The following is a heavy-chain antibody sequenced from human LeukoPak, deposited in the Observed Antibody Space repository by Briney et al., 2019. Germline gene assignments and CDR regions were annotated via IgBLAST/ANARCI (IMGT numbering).Heavy chain of an antibody. Sequence: WASVKVSCKASGYMFIAYDMHWVRQAPGQGLEWMGWINPNSGGTNYAQKFQGRVTMTRDTSISTAYMELSSLRSDDTAVYYCARGGGNSGYDVFGHYYYYMDVWGEGTTVTVSS. CDR1: GYMFIAYD. CDR3: ARGGGNSGYDVFGHYYYYMDV. V-gene: IGHV1-2*02. D-gene: IGHD5-12*01. J-gene: IGHJ6*03. CDR2: INPNSGGT.